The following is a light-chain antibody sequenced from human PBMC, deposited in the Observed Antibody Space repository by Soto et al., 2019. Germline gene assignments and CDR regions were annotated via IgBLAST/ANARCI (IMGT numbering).Light chain of an antibody. CDR3: QHRSGWPLT. J-gene: IGKJ4*01. CDR2: DAS. Sequence: EIVLTQSPATLSLSPGERATLSCRASRGIDTYLAWYQQKRGQAPRLLIYDASNRTTGIPARFSGGGSGTDFTLSISSLETDDFAVYYCQHRSGWPLTFGGGTKVDIK. V-gene: IGKV3-11*01. CDR1: RGIDTY.